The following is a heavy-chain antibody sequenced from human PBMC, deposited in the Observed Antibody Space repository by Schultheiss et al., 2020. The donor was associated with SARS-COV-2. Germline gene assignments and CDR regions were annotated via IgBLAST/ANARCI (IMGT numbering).Heavy chain of an antibody. CDR3: ARVSFSVGATAYYGMDV. J-gene: IGHJ6*02. CDR2: INHSGST. D-gene: IGHD1-26*01. V-gene: IGHV4-34*01. CDR1: GGSFSGNY. Sequence: SETLSLTCAVYGGSFSGNYWSWIRQPPGKGLEWIGEINHSGSTNYNPSLKSRVTISVDTSKNQFSLKLSSVTAADTAVYYCARVSFSVGATAYYGMDVWGQGTTVTVSS.